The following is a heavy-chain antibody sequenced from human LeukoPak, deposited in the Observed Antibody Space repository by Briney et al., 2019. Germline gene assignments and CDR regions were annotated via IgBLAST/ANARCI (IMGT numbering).Heavy chain of an antibody. CDR1: GGSISSGSHY. CDR2: IYTSGST. J-gene: IGHJ4*02. CDR3: ARVNPVYFSSTSCYTFDY. D-gene: IGHD2-2*01. V-gene: IGHV4-61*02. Sequence: SETLSLTCTVSGGSISSGSHYWSWIRQPAGKGLEWIGRIYTSGSTNYNPSLKSRVTISVDTSKNQFSLKLSSVTAADTAVYYFARVNPVYFSSTSCYTFDYWGQGTLVTVSS.